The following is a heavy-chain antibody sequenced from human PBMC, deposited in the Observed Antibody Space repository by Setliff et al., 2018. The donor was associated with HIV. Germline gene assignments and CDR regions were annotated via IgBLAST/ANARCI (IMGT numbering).Heavy chain of an antibody. V-gene: IGHV4-4*07. J-gene: IGHJ4*02. CDR3: ARAAAGNTGPFDL. CDR2: VSSRGDT. D-gene: IGHD4-17*01. CDR1: DSGTYY. Sequence: ETQSLTCTVSDSGTYYWSWIRQPAGKGLEWIGRVSSRGDTNYNPSLKSRVTMSVDTSKNQFSLKLTSVTASDTAVYYCARAAAGNTGPFDLWGQGSPVTVSS.